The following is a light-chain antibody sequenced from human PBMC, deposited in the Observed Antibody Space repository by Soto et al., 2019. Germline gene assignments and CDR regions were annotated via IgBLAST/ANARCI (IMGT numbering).Light chain of an antibody. V-gene: IGLV1-40*01. J-gene: IGLJ2*01. CDR2: GNS. CDR1: SSNIVAGYD. CDR3: QSYDSSLSGHVV. Sequence: QSVLTQPASVSGAPGQRVTISCTGSSSNIVAGYDVHGYQQLPGTAPKLLIYGNSNRPSGVPDRFSGSKSGTSASLAITGLQAEDEADDYCQSYDSSLSGHVVFGGGTKLTVL.